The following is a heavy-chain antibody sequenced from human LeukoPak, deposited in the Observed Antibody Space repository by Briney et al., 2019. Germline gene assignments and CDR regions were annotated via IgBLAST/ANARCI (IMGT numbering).Heavy chain of an antibody. Sequence: ASVKVSCTASGYTFTSYYMHWVRQAPGQGLEWMGIINPSGGSTSYAQKFQGRVTMTRDTSTSTVYMELSSLRSEDTAVYYCARALPAAGRSYYYGMDVWGQGTTVTVSS. V-gene: IGHV1-46*01. CDR2: INPSGGST. J-gene: IGHJ6*02. D-gene: IGHD2-2*01. CDR3: ARALPAAGRSYYYGMDV. CDR1: GYTFTSYY.